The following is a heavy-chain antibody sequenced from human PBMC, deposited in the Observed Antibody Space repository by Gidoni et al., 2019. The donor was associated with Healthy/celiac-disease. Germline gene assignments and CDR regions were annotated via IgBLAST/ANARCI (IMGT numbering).Heavy chain of an antibody. D-gene: IGHD2-21*01. CDR3: AREVEMAIGPYYFDY. V-gene: IGHV3-48*03. Sequence: EVQLVESGGGLVQPGGSLRLSCAASGFTFSSYEMNWVRQAPGKGLEWVSYISSSGSTIYYADSVKGRFTISRDNAKNSLYLQMNSLRAEDTAVYYCAREVEMAIGPYYFDYWGQGTLATVSS. J-gene: IGHJ4*02. CDR2: ISSSGSTI. CDR1: GFTFSSYE.